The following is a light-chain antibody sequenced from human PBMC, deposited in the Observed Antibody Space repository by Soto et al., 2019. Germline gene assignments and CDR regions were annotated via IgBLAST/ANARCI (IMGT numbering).Light chain of an antibody. CDR3: SSYAGSSNFVV. V-gene: IGLV2-8*01. Sequence: QSALTQPPSASGSPGQSVTMSCSGTSSDVGGYDYVSWYQQHPGKAPKLLMYEVSKRPSGVPDRFFGSKSGNTASLTVSGLQAEDEADYYCSSYAGSSNFVVFGGGTKLTVL. CDR1: SSDVGGYDY. J-gene: IGLJ2*01. CDR2: EVS.